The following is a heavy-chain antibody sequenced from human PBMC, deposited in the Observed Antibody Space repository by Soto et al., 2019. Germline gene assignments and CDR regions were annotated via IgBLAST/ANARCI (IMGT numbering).Heavy chain of an antibody. CDR1: GYSFTSYW. D-gene: IGHD6-6*01. V-gene: IGHV5-10-1*03. Sequence: EVQLVQSGAEVKKPGESLRISCKGSGYSFTSYWISWVRQMPGKGLEWMGRIDPSDSYTNYSPSFQGHVTISADKSISTAYLQWSSLKASDTAMYYCARQGSSSSSGFFNYYYYGMDVWGQGTTVTVSS. J-gene: IGHJ6*02. CDR2: IDPSDSYT. CDR3: ARQGSSSSSGFFNYYYYGMDV.